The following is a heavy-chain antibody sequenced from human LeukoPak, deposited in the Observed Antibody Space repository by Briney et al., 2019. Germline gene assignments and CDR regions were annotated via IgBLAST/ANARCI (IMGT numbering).Heavy chain of an antibody. Sequence: SETLSLTCTVSGGSISSSSSYWGWIRQPPGKGLEWIGSIYYSGSTYYNPSLKSRVTISVDTSKNQFSLKLSSVTAADTAVYYCARQNYYDSSGFDPWGQGTLVTVSS. V-gene: IGHV4-39*01. J-gene: IGHJ5*02. CDR2: IYYSGST. D-gene: IGHD3-22*01. CDR1: GGSISSSSSY. CDR3: ARQNYYDSSGFDP.